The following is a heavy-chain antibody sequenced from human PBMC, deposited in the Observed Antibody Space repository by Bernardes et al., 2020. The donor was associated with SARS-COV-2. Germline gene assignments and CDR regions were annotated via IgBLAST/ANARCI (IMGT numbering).Heavy chain of an antibody. V-gene: IGHV3-7*03. Sequence: GGSLRLSCAGSGFAFSYYCMTWVRQAPGKGLEWVANIKRDGSETYYVDSVKGRFTISRDNAKNLVFLQMNSLRAEDTAVFYCARSAGMDVWGQGTMVTVSS. CDR2: IKRDGSET. CDR3: ARSAGMDV. CDR1: GFAFSYYC. J-gene: IGHJ6*02.